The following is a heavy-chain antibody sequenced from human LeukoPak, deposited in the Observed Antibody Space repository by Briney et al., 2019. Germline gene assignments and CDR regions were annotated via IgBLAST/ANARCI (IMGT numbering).Heavy chain of an antibody. J-gene: IGHJ4*02. Sequence: GESLKTSCKGSGYSFTSYWIGWVRQMPGKGLEWMGIIYPGDSDTRYSPSFQGQVTISADKSISTAYLQWSSLKASDTAMYYCARLPYYDFWSGYPFDYWGQGTLVTVSS. CDR2: IYPGDSDT. CDR1: GYSFTSYW. V-gene: IGHV5-51*01. CDR3: ARLPYYDFWSGYPFDY. D-gene: IGHD3-3*01.